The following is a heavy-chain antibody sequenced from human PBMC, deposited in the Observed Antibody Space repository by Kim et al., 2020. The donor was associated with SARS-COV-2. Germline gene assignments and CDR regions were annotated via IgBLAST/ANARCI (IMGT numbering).Heavy chain of an antibody. CDR2: IYYSGST. V-gene: IGHV4-39*07. Sequence: SETLSLTCTVSGGSISSSSYYWGWIRQPPGKGLEWIGSIYYSGSTYYNPSLKSRVTISVDTSKNQFSLKLSSVTAADTAVYYCASVVAGTPDYWGQGTLVTVSS. CDR1: GGSISSSSYY. J-gene: IGHJ4*02. D-gene: IGHD6-19*01. CDR3: ASVVAGTPDY.